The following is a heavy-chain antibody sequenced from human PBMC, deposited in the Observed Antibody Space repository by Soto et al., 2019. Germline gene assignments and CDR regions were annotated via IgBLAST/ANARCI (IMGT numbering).Heavy chain of an antibody. D-gene: IGHD2-8*01. CDR2: FDPEDGKR. CDR1: GYTLTGLS. CDR3: ATVETLGYCTNSLCVSWDY. V-gene: IGHV1-24*01. J-gene: IGHJ4*02. Sequence: QVRLVQSGAEVKKPGASVKVSCKVSGYTLTGLSMHWVRQAPGKGLEWMGGFDPEDGKRIYAQKLQGRVTMTEDTSTDTGYMELSSLRSEDTAVYYCATVETLGYCTNSLCVSWDYWGQGTLVTVSS.